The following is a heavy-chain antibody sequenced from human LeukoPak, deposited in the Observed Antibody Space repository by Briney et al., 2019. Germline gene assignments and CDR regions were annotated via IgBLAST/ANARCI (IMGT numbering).Heavy chain of an antibody. CDR2: IKQDGSEK. V-gene: IGHV3-7*01. D-gene: IGHD2-15*01. CDR1: GFTFSSYW. J-gene: IGHJ4*02. Sequence: GGSLRLSCAASGFTFSSYWMSWVRQAPGKGLEWVANIKQDGSEKYYVDSVKGRFTISRDNAKNSLYLQMNSLRAEDTAVYHCARDRFSGGSCHHYWGQGTLVTVSS. CDR3: ARDRFSGGSCHHY.